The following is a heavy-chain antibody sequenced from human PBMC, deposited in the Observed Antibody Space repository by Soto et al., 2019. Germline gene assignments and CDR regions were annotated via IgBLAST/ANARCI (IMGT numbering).Heavy chain of an antibody. J-gene: IGHJ4*02. V-gene: IGHV4-39*01. Sequence: GTLSLTCTVSGSSINSSGYYWGWIRQPPGKGLEWIGSMFYGVSTYYNPSLKSRVTVSVDTSKNQFSLNLRSVTAADTAVYYCARLPSRHLVDYWGQGTLVTVSS. CDR3: ARLPSRHLVDY. D-gene: IGHD3-3*02. CDR1: GSSINSSGYY. CDR2: MFYGVST.